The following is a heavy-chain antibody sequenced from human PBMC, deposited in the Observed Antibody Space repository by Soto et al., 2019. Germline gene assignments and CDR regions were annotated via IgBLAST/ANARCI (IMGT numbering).Heavy chain of an antibody. D-gene: IGHD3-10*01. V-gene: IGHV4-34*01. Sequence: SETLSLTCAVYGGSFSGYYWSWIRQPPGKGLEWIGEINHSGSTNYNPSLKSRVTISVDTSKNQFPLKLSSVTAADTAVYYCARGLPLVCRLDYYGSGSYNYWGQGTLVTVSS. CDR2: INHSGST. CDR3: ARGLPLVCRLDYYGSGSYNY. CDR1: GGSFSGYY. J-gene: IGHJ4*02.